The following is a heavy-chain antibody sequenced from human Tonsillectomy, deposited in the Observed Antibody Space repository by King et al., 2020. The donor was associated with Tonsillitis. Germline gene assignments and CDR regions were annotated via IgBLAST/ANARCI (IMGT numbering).Heavy chain of an antibody. CDR1: GFSLSTSGVG. CDR2: IYWDDDK. Sequence: ITLKESGPTLVKPTQTLTLTCTFSGFSLSTSGVGVGWIRQPPGKALEWLALIYWDDDKRYSPSLRSRLTITKDTSKNQVVLAMTNVDPVDTATNYCAHSRRSSGYVRGDYFDYWGQGTLVTVSS. D-gene: IGHD6-13*01. CDR3: AHSRRSSGYVRGDYFDY. V-gene: IGHV2-5*02. J-gene: IGHJ4*02.